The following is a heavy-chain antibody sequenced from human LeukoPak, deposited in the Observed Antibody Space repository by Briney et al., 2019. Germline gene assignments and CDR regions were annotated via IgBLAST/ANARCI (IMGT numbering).Heavy chain of an antibody. J-gene: IGHJ5*02. CDR1: GGSISIGDYY. CDR2: TYYRGST. V-gene: IGHV4-30-4*01. Sequence: PSQTLSLTCTVSGGSISIGDYYWSWIRQPPGKGLEWIGYTYYRGSTYYNPSLKSRATISVDTSKNQFSLKLTSVTAADTAVYYCARPYYYDSRIDPWGQGTLVTVSS. D-gene: IGHD3-22*01. CDR3: ARPYYYDSRIDP.